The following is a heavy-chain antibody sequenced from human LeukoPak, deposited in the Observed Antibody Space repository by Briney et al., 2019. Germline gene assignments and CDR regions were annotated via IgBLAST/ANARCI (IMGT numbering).Heavy chain of an antibody. J-gene: IGHJ6*03. CDR3: ATAYSNPSYYYYYMDV. V-gene: IGHV4-4*07. CDR1: GGSISSYY. D-gene: IGHD4-11*01. CDR2: MYSSGSA. Sequence: SETLSLTCTVSGGSISSYYWSWIRQPAGKGLEWIGRMYSSGSANYNPSRKSRVTISVDKLKNQVALRLSSVTAPDTALYSCATAYSNPSYYYYYMDVWGKGTTVTVSS.